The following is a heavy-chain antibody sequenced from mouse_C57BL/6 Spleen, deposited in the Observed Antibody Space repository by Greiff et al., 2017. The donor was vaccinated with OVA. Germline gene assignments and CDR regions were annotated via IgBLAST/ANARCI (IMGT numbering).Heavy chain of an antibody. J-gene: IGHJ1*03. V-gene: IGHV1-22*01. CDR3: AGSTTVVEDWYFDV. D-gene: IGHD1-1*01. CDR2: INPNNGGT. CDR1: GYTFTDYN. Sequence: VQLKESGPELVKPGASVKMSCKASGYTFTDYNMHWVKQSHGKSLEWIGYINPNNGGTSYNQKFKGKATLTVNKSSSTAYMELRSLTSEDSAVYYCAGSTTVVEDWYFDVWGTGTTVTVSS.